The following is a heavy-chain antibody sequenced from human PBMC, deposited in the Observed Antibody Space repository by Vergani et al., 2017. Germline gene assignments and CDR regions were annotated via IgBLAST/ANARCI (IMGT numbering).Heavy chain of an antibody. V-gene: IGHV1-2*02. CDR2: INPNSGGT. J-gene: IGHJ4*02. CDR3: AREGNYYDSTGFGPGGFFD. D-gene: IGHD3-22*01. CDR1: GYTFTGYY. Sequence: QVQLVQSGAEVKKPGASVKVSCKASGYTFTGYYMHWVRQAPGQGLEWMGCINPNSGGTNYAQKFQGRVTMTRDTSLSTAYMELSRLRSDDTAVYYCAREGNYYDSTGFGPGGFFDWGPGNLVTVSS.